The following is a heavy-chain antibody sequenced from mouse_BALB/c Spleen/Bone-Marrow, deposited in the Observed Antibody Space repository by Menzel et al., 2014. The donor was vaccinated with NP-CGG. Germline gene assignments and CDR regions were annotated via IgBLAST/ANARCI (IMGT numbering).Heavy chain of an antibody. Sequence: VQLQQSGAELVKPGASVKLSCTASGFNIKDTYMHWVKQRPEQGLEWIGRIDPANGNTKYDPKFQGKASITADTSSNTAYLQLSSLTSEDTAVYYCASYVYGYYLDYGGQCTTLTVSS. CDR1: GFNIKDTY. CDR3: ASYVYGYYLDY. CDR2: IDPANGNT. V-gene: IGHV14-3*02. D-gene: IGHD2-2*01. J-gene: IGHJ2*01.